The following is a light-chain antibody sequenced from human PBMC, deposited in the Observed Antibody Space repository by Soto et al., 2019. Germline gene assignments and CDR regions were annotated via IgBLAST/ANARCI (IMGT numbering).Light chain of an antibody. J-gene: IGKJ3*01. Sequence: EIVLTQSPGTLSLSPGERATLSCRASQSFSSSYLAWYQQKPGQAPTLLIYGASSRATGIPDRSSGSGSGTDFTLTISRLEPEDVAVYYCQQYDSSPFTFGPGTKVDIK. V-gene: IGKV3-20*01. CDR2: GAS. CDR3: QQYDSSPFT. CDR1: QSFSSSY.